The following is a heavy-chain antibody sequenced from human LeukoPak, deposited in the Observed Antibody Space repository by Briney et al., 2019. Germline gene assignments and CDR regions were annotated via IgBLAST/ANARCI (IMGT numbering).Heavy chain of an antibody. CDR3: ARDSRTDDSTGVYYLDAFDI. Sequence: PGGSLRLSCAASGFTFSNYGMSWVRQAPGKGLEWVSAISISSRNIFYPDSLKGRFTISRDNSKNSLYLQMHSLRAEDTAVYYCARDSRTDDSTGVYYLDAFDIWGQGTMVTVSS. J-gene: IGHJ3*02. D-gene: IGHD2-8*02. CDR2: ISISSRNI. CDR1: GFTFSNYG. V-gene: IGHV3-21*01.